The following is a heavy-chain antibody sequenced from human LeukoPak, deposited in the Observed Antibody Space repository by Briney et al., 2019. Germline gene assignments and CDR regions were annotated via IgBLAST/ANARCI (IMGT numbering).Heavy chain of an antibody. J-gene: IGHJ5*02. V-gene: IGHV1-2*02. CDR1: RYTFTGYY. CDR2: INPNSGDT. D-gene: IGHD3-10*01. CDR3: ARDPLYGSGSQPPFDP. Sequence: ASVTVSCTASRYTFTGYYMHWVRQAPGQGLEWMGWINPNSGDTNYAQKFQGRVTMTRDTSISTAYMELSTLRSDDTAVYYCARDPLYGSGSQPPFDPWGQGTLVTVSS.